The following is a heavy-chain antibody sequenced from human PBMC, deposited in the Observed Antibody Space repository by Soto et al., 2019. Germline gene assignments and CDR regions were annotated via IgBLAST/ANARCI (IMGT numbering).Heavy chain of an antibody. D-gene: IGHD3-10*01. J-gene: IGHJ5*02. Sequence: SQTLSLTCTVAGDSISSTKYYWGWIRQPPGKGLEWIGSMHYSVSTYYNPSLKSRATISVDTSKNQFSLKLNSVTAADTAVYYCARHLPYATGSYSWLDRWGLGTLVTVSS. CDR1: GDSISSTKYY. CDR2: MHYSVST. CDR3: ARHLPYATGSYSWLDR. V-gene: IGHV4-39*01.